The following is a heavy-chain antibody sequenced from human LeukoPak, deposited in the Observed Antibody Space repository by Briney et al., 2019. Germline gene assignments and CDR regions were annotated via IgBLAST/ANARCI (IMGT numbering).Heavy chain of an antibody. CDR2: IYYSGST. CDR3: ARYSGIYSYFDY. Sequence: PSETLSLTCTVSGGSIRSYYWSWIRQPPGKGLEWIAYIYYSGSTNYNPSLKSRVTMSVDTSKNQFSLKLNSVTAADTAVYYCARYSGIYSYFDYWGQGALVTVSS. J-gene: IGHJ4*02. D-gene: IGHD1-26*01. V-gene: IGHV4-59*08. CDR1: GGSIRSYY.